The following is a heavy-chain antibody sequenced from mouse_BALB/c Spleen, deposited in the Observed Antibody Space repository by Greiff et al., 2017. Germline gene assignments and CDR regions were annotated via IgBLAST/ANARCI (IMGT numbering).Heavy chain of an antibody. J-gene: IGHJ4*01. Sequence: VMLLESGPGLVAPSQTLSITCTVSGFSLTGYGVHWVRQPPGKGLEWLGMIWGDGSTDYNSALNSSLSISKDNSTSQVFLKMNSLQTDDTARYYCARGYYDGQYYYAMDYWGQGTSVTVSA. V-gene: IGHV2-6-7*01. CDR1: GFSLTGYG. CDR3: ARGYYDGQYYYAMDY. D-gene: IGHD1-1*01. CDR2: IWGDGST.